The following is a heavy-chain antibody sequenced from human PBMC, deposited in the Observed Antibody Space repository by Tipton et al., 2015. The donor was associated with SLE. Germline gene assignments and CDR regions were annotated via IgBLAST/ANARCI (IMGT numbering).Heavy chain of an antibody. CDR3: ARGGDSGYDRGAFDI. Sequence: TLSLTCTVSGGSISSYYWSWIRQPAGKGLEWIGHIYTSGSTNYNPPLKSRVTISVDTSKNQFSLKLSSVTAADTAVYYCARGGDSGYDRGAFDIWGQGTMVTVSS. V-gene: IGHV4-4*07. CDR2: IYTSGST. J-gene: IGHJ3*02. D-gene: IGHD5-12*01. CDR1: GGSISSYY.